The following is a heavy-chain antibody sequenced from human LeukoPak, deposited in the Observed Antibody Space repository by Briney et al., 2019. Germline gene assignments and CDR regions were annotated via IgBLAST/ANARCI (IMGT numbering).Heavy chain of an antibody. CDR3: ARHDSGTYYRFDH. J-gene: IGHJ4*02. CDR1: GGSFSGYY. Sequence: KTSETLSLTCAVYGGSFSGYYWSWIRQPPGKGLEWIGEINHSGSTNYNPSLKSRVTISVDTSKNQFSLKLSSATAADTTVYYCARHDSGTYYRFDHWGQGTLVTVSS. D-gene: IGHD1-26*01. V-gene: IGHV4-34*01. CDR2: INHSGST.